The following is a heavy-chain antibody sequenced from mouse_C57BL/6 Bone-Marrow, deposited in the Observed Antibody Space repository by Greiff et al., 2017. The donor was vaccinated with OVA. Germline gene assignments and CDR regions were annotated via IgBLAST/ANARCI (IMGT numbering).Heavy chain of an antibody. CDR2: IDPEDGDT. Sequence: EVKLMESGAELVRPGASVKLSCTASGFNIKGYYMHWVKQRPEQGLEWIGRIDPEDGDTYYAAKFQGKATMTGDTSSNTAYLQRSSLTSEDTAVYYCTTSLITTVPDCWGQGTTVTVSS. V-gene: IGHV14-1*01. J-gene: IGHJ2*01. CDR3: TTSLITTVPDC. CDR1: GFNIKGYY. D-gene: IGHD1-1*01.